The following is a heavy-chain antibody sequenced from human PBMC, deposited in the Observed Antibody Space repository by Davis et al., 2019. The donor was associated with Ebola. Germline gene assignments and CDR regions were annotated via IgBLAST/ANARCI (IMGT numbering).Heavy chain of an antibody. Sequence: PSETLSLTCAVYGGSFSSYYWSWIRQPPGKGLEWIGEINSSGSASYNPSLKSRVIITSDTSKNQISLKLTSVTAADTAVYYCARRLGYCSSTSCPPPVEDWFDPWGQGTLVTVSS. CDR2: INSSGSA. CDR3: ARRLGYCSSTSCPPPVEDWFDP. V-gene: IGHV4-34*01. J-gene: IGHJ5*02. D-gene: IGHD2-2*01. CDR1: GGSFSSYY.